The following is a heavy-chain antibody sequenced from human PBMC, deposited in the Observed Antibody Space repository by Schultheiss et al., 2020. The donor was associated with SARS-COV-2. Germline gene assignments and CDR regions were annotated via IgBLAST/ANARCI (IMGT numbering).Heavy chain of an antibody. J-gene: IGHJ4*02. D-gene: IGHD6-19*01. CDR2: IYYSGST. V-gene: IGHV4-30-4*08. CDR1: GGSVSSGSYY. CDR3: ARADSSGWWILDY. Sequence: SETLSLTCTVSGGSVSSGSYYWSWIRQPPGKGLEWSGYIYYSGSTYYNPSLKSRVTISVDTSKNQFSLKLNSVTATDTAVYYCARADSSGWWILDYWGQGTLVTVSS.